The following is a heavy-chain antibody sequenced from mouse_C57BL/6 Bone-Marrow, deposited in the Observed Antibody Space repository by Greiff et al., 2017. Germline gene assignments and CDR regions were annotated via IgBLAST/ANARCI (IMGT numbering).Heavy chain of an antibody. J-gene: IGHJ3*01. D-gene: IGHD1-1*01. V-gene: IGHV5-9*01. CDR1: GFTFSSYT. CDR3: ARHYYGSSYEEAFAY. CDR2: ISGGGGNT. Sequence: DVMLVESGGGLVKPGGSLKLSCAASGFTFSSYTMSWVRQTPEKRLEWVATISGGGGNTYYPDSVKGRFTISRDKAKNTLYLQMSSLRSEDTALYYCARHYYGSSYEEAFAYWGQGTLVTVSA.